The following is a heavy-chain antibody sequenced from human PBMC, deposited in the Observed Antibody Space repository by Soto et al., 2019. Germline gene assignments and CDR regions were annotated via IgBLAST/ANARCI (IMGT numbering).Heavy chain of an antibody. Sequence: QVHLVQSGAEAKKPGSSVKVACKASGATFSSLAFSWVRQAPGQGLEWMGGIIPMLGVEKYAQKFQDRLTINVDESTNTAYLELSSLRSEDTAVYYCARDLGGVALDPWGQGTLVTVS. CDR3: ARDLGGVALDP. D-gene: IGHD3-16*01. V-gene: IGHV1-69*01. CDR2: IIPMLGVE. J-gene: IGHJ5*02. CDR1: GATFSSLA.